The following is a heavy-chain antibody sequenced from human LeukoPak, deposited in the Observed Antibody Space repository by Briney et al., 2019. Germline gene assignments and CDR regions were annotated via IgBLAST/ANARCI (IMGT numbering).Heavy chain of an antibody. CDR3: AREVSILGYYYYMDV. Sequence: ASVKVSCKASGYTFTNYYMHWVRQAPGQGLEWMGWINPNSGGTNYAQKFQGRVTMTRDTSISTAYMELSRLRSDDTAVYYCAREVSILGYYYYMDVWGKGTTVTVSS. CDR1: GYTFTNYY. CDR2: INPNSGGT. D-gene: IGHD6-6*01. V-gene: IGHV1-2*02. J-gene: IGHJ6*03.